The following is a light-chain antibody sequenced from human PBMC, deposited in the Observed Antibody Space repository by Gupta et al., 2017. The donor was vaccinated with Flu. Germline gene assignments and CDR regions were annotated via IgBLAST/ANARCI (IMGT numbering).Light chain of an antibody. CDR1: NLGSKY. CDR3: QAWDRSSAV. V-gene: IGLV3-1*01. CDR2: HDS. J-gene: IGLJ2*01. Sequence: SYELTQPVSVSVSPGQAANIPCSGENLGSKYTSWYLQRPGLSPVLLIFHDSKRPSGIPGRFSGSKSGDTATLTIGGTQVVDEAQYFCQAWDRSSAVFGGGTKLTVL.